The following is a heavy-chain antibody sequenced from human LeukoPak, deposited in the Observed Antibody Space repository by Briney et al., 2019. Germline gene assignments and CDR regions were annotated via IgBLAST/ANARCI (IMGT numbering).Heavy chain of an antibody. J-gene: IGHJ4*02. CDR3: ARDRSYGFDFDS. D-gene: IGHD5-18*01. Sequence: SETLSVTCDVSGVSINTCCYYWTWIRQPPGKGLEWIGYKYYSGSTRYNSSLRSRLTISLDSSKNQFSLRLTSVTAADTAVYYCARDRSYGFDFDSWGPGTLVIVSS. CDR1: GVSINTCCYY. CDR2: KYYSGST. V-gene: IGHV4-61*01.